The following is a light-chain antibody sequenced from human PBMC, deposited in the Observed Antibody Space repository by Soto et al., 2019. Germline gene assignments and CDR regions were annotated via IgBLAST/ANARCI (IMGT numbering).Light chain of an antibody. CDR1: QSVSNNY. J-gene: IGKJ1*01. CDR2: GAS. V-gene: IGKV3-20*01. CDR3: QQYGSPPWT. Sequence: EIVLTQSPDTLSLSPGEGATLSCRASQSVSNNYLLWYQQKPGQAPRPLVYGASTRAPGIPDRFSGSGSGTDFTLTISRLEPEDFAVYYCQQYGSPPWTFGQGTNVEIK.